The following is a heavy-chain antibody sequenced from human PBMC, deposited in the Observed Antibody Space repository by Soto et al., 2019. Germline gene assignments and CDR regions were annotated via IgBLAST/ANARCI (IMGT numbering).Heavy chain of an antibody. D-gene: IGHD7-27*01. CDR1: GFTFSNAW. Sequence: ESGGGLVKPGGSLRLSCAASGFTFSNAWMTWVRQAPGKGLEWVGRINVKTDGGTTDYAAPVKGRFTISRDDSKNTLYLQMNSLKTEDTAVYYCTSTLGYWGQGTLVTVSS. CDR2: INVKTDGGTT. J-gene: IGHJ4*02. V-gene: IGHV3-15*01. CDR3: TSTLGY.